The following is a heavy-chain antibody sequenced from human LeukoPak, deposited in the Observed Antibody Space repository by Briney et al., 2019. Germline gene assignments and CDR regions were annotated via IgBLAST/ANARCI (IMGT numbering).Heavy chain of an antibody. Sequence: SETLSLTCAVYGGSFSGYYWSWIRQPPGKGLEWIGEINHSGSTNYNPSLKSRVTISVDTSKNQFSLKLSSVTAADTAVYYCAREDYGGNSEYFQRWGQGTLVTVSS. CDR3: AREDYGGNSEYFQR. CDR1: GGSFSGYY. CDR2: INHSGST. D-gene: IGHD4-23*01. J-gene: IGHJ1*01. V-gene: IGHV4-34*01.